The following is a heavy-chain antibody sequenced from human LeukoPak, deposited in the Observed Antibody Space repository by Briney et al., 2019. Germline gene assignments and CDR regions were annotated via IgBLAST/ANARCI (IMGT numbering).Heavy chain of an antibody. CDR1: GGSISSSSYY. CDR2: IYYSGST. D-gene: IGHD4-23*01. J-gene: IGHJ5*02. Sequence: PSETLSLTCTVSGGSISSSSYYWGWIRQPPGKGLEWIGSIYYSGSTYYNPSLKSRVTISVDTSKNQFSLKLSSVTAADTAVYYCARRGGNSFIVWFDPWGQGTLVTVSS. CDR3: ARRGGNSFIVWFDP. V-gene: IGHV4-39*01.